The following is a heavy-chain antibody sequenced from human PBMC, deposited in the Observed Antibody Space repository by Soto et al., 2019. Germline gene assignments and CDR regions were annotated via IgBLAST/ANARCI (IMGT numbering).Heavy chain of an antibody. CDR1: GGSISSYY. V-gene: IGHV4-59*08. J-gene: IGHJ4*02. CDR2: IYYSGST. CDR3: ARGYGSGSYLTLDY. D-gene: IGHD3-10*01. Sequence: QVQLQESGPGLVKPSETLSLTCTVSGGSISSYYWSWIRQPPGKGLEWIGYIYYSGSTNYNPSLKSRVPISVDTSKNQFSLKLGSVTAADTAVYYCARGYGSGSYLTLDYWGQGTLVTVSS.